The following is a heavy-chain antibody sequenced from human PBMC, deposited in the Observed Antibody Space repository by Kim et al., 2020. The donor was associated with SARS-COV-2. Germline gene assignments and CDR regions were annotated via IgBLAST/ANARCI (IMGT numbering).Heavy chain of an antibody. CDR1: GFTFSSYG. Sequence: GGSLRLSCAASGFTFSSYGMHWVRQAPGKGLEWVAVIWYDGSNKYYADSVKGRFTISRDNSKNTLYLQMNSLRAEDTAVYYCASGEDAEYFQHWGQGTLVTVSS. V-gene: IGHV3-33*01. CDR2: IWYDGSNK. J-gene: IGHJ1*01. D-gene: IGHD4-17*01. CDR3: ASGEDAEYFQH.